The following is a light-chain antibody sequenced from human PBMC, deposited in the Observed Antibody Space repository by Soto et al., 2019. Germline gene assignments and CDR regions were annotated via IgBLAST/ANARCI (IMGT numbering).Light chain of an antibody. CDR1: SSNIGAGYD. CDR2: DNT. CDR3: QSYDSSLLYV. V-gene: IGLV1-40*01. J-gene: IGLJ1*01. Sequence: QSVLTQPPSVSGVPGQRVTISCTGSSSNIGAGYDVHWYQQLPGTAPKLLIYDNTNRPSGVPDRFSGSKSGTSASLAITGLQAEDEADYYCQSYDSSLLYVFGTGTKVTVL.